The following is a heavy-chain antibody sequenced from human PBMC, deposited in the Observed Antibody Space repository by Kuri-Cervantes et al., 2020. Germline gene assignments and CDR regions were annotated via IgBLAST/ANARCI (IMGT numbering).Heavy chain of an antibody. Sequence: ASVKVSCKASGYSFTDHYMHWVRQVPGQGLEWMGWINPNSGGTNYAQKFQGRVTMTRDTSISTAYMELSRLRSDDTAVYYCARDGRSGGSYINWFDPWGQGTLVTVSS. D-gene: IGHD2-15*01. CDR1: GYSFTDHY. CDR3: ARDGRSGGSYINWFDP. J-gene: IGHJ5*02. CDR2: INPNSGGT. V-gene: IGHV1-2*02.